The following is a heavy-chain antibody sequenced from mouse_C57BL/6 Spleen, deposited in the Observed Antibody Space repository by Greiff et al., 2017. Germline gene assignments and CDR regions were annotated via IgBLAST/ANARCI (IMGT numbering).Heavy chain of an antibody. CDR1: GYTFTSYW. CDR3: ARSEALLFAY. Sequence: VQLQQPGAELVKPGASVKLSCKASGYTFTSYWMHWVKQRPGRGLEWIGRNDPNSGGTKYNEKFKSKATLTVDKPSSTAYMQLSSLTSEDSAVYYCARSEALLFAYWGQGTLVTVSA. V-gene: IGHV1-72*01. CDR2: NDPNSGGT. J-gene: IGHJ3*01. D-gene: IGHD2-1*01.